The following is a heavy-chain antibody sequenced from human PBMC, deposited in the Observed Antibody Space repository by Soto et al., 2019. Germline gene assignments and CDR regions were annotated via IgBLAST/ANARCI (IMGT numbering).Heavy chain of an antibody. Sequence: QLQLQESGPGLVKPSETLSLTCTVSGDSLTSSSHYWGWNRQPQGKGLECIANIYSDGNTYYNPSLKSRVVISLETSNNQLSLRLNSVTAADTAVYYCARSSIEPRVFMYPFDSWGQGTLFTVSS. J-gene: IGHJ4*02. CDR2: IYSDGNT. CDR3: ARSSIEPRVFMYPFDS. D-gene: IGHD6-6*01. CDR1: GDSLTSSSHY. V-gene: IGHV4-39*01.